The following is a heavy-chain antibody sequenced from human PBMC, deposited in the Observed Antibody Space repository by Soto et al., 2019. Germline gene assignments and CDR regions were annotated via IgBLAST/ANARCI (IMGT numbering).Heavy chain of an antibody. CDR1: GGTFSSYA. CDR2: IIPIFGTA. CDR3: ARARGYCSGGSCPTDY. D-gene: IGHD2-15*01. J-gene: IGHJ4*02. Sequence: QVQLVQSGAEVKKPGSSVKVSCKASGGTFSSYAISWVRQAPGQGLEWMGGIIPIFGTANYAQKFQGRVTITXXEXTXXAYMELSSLRSEDTAVYYCARARGYCSGGSCPTDYWGQGTLVTVSS. V-gene: IGHV1-69*05.